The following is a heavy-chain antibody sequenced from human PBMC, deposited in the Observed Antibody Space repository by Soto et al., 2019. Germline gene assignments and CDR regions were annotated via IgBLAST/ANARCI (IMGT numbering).Heavy chain of an antibody. J-gene: IGHJ6*02. Sequence: GGSLRLSCSASGCTFSDSYMSWTRQAPGKGLEWVSYISSTGHNIYYSDSVKGRFTISRDNAKNSLYLQMNGLRAEDTAMFYCARYSFDYADVWGQGTTVTVSS. CDR1: GCTFSDSY. D-gene: IGHD5-18*01. CDR2: ISSTGHNI. V-gene: IGHV3-11*01. CDR3: ARYSFDYADV.